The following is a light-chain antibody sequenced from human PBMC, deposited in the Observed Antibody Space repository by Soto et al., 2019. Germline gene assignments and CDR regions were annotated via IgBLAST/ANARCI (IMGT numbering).Light chain of an antibody. Sequence: DIQMTQSPSSLSASVGGRVTITCQASHDITNYLNWYEQKPGNAPKLLIYDASNLETGVPSRFSANGSGTDFTFTISSLQPEDTATYYCQQYDDLPITFGPGTRRVIK. CDR2: DAS. V-gene: IGKV1-33*01. CDR3: QQYDDLPIT. CDR1: HDITNY. J-gene: IGKJ5*01.